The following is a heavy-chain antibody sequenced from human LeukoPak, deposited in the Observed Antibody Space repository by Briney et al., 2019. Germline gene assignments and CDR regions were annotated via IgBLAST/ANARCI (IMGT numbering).Heavy chain of an antibody. V-gene: IGHV4-59*01. CDR3: ARAKVAAGAWWFDP. Sequence: SETLSLTCTVSGGSISSYYWSWIRQPPGKGLESIGYIYFSGSANYNPSLKGRVTMAVDTSKTHFSLKLTSVTAADTAVYYCARAKVAAGAWWFDPWGPGTLVTVSS. CDR2: IYFSGSA. CDR1: GGSISSYY. J-gene: IGHJ5*02. D-gene: IGHD6-13*01.